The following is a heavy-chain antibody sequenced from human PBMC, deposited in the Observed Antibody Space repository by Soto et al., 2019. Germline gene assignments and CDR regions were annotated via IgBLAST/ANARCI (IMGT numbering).Heavy chain of an antibody. J-gene: IGHJ6*03. CDR1: GGSISGHY. CDR2: IYYSGST. CDR3: ARGPYYDLIWNYYYMDV. Sequence: QVQLLESGPGLVKPSETLSLTCNVSGGSISGHYWSWVRQTPGKGLEWIGYIYYSGSTNYTPPLRSRVTIAVDTSKKQFSLRLTSETAADTAVYYCARGPYYDLIWNYYYMDVWGKGTTVTVSS. D-gene: IGHD3-16*01. V-gene: IGHV4-59*08.